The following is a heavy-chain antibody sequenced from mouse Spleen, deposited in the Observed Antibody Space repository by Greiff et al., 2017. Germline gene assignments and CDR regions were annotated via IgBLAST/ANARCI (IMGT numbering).Heavy chain of an antibody. CDR2: INPNNGGT. D-gene: IGHD6-1*01. V-gene: IGHV1-18*01. CDR1: GYTFTDYN. J-gene: IGHJ1*01. CDR3: ARRFGLRYFDV. Sequence: EVQLQQSGPELVKPGASVKIPCKASGYTFTDYNMDWVKQSHGKSLEWIGDINPNNGGTIYNQKFKGKATLTVDKSSSTAYMELRSLTSEDTAVYYCARRFGLRYFDVWGAGTTVTVSS.